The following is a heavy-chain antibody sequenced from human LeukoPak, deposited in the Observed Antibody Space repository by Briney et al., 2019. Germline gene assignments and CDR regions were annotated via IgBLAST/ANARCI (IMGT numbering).Heavy chain of an antibody. CDR2: IYYSGST. CDR3: ARAYYYDSSGYLYYFDY. V-gene: IGHV4-39*07. CDR1: GGSISSGTYY. Sequence: SETLSLTCTVSGGSISSGTYYWGWIRQPPGKGLEWIGSIYYSGSTYYNPSLKSRVTISVDTSKNQFSLKLSSVTAADTAVYYCARAYYYDSSGYLYYFDYWGPGTLVTVSS. D-gene: IGHD3-22*01. J-gene: IGHJ4*02.